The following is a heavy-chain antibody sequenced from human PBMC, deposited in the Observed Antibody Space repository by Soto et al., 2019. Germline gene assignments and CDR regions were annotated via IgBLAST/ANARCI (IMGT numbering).Heavy chain of an antibody. V-gene: IGHV3-21*01. Sequence: LRLSCAASGFTFSSYSMNWVRQAPGKGLEWVSSISSSSSYIYYADSVKGRFTISRDNAKNSLYLQMNSLRAEDTAVYYCARDDFSRYYDSSGYPRIDYWGQGTLVTVSS. J-gene: IGHJ4*02. CDR1: GFTFSSYS. CDR3: ARDDFSRYYDSSGYPRIDY. CDR2: ISSSSSYI. D-gene: IGHD3-22*01.